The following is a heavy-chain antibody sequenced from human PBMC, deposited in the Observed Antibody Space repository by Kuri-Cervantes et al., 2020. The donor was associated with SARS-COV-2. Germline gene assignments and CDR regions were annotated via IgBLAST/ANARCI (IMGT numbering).Heavy chain of an antibody. CDR1: GYTFTSYG. CDR2: ISAYNGST. Sequence: ASVKVSCKASGYTFTSYGISWVRQAPGQGLEWMGWISAYNGSTNYAQKLQGRVTMTRDISTATAYMELSSLTSEDTAIYYCYCAPKEGFDSWGQGTLVTVSS. J-gene: IGHJ4*02. V-gene: IGHV1-18*01. CDR3: YCAPKEGFDS. D-gene: IGHD2-21*01.